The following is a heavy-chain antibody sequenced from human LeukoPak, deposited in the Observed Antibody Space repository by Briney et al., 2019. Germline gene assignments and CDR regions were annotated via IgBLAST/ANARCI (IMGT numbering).Heavy chain of an antibody. CDR2: IFYAGST. V-gene: IGHV4-28*01. Sequence: PSDTLSLTCAVSGYSISSNHWWGWIRQPPGKGLEWIGYIFYAGSTYYNPSLKSRVTMSVDTSKNQFSLRLSSVTAVDTAVYYCARKNDFEIWGQGTLVTVSS. CDR3: ARKNDFEI. J-gene: IGHJ3*02. CDR1: GYSISSNHW.